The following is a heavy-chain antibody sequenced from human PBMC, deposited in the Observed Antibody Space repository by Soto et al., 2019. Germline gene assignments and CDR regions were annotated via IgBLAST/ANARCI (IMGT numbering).Heavy chain of an antibody. J-gene: IGHJ4*02. CDR3: ARDARRGQWLVRPGFDF. D-gene: IGHD6-19*01. V-gene: IGHV1-69*01. CDR1: GGPFSNYA. Sequence: QVHLVQSGAEVKKPGSSVKVSCKASGGPFSNYAISWVRQAPGQGLEWLGGIVPVFRTPNYADKFQGRLTVTADESTSTAYMELSSLTSEDTAMYFCARDARRGQWLVRPGFDFWGQGTLVIVSS. CDR2: IVPVFRTP.